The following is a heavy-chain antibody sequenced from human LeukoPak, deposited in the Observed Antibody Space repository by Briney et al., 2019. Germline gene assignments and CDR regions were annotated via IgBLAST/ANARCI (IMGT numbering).Heavy chain of an antibody. CDR2: IYYSGST. D-gene: IGHD5-18*01. V-gene: IGHV4-59*01. CDR3: ARTPLGYSYAIDY. Sequence: PETLSLTCTVSGGSISSYYWSWIRQPPGKGLEWIGYIYYSGSTNYNPSLKSRVTISVDTSKNHFSLKLSSVTAADTAVYYCARTPLGYSYAIDYWGQGTLVTVSS. CDR1: GGSISSYY. J-gene: IGHJ4*02.